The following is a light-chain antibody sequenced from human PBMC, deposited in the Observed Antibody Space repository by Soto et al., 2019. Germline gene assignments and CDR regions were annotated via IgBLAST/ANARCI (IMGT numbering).Light chain of an antibody. V-gene: IGKV3-11*01. Sequence: VLTQSPATLSLSPGESATLSCRASQNVGNNLAWYQQKSGQAPRLLIYAAYDRATGVPARFSGRMSGTDFTLTISSLEPEDFATYFCQQRSRWPRGTFGRGTKLE. CDR3: QQRSRWPRGT. CDR2: AAY. CDR1: QNVGNN. J-gene: IGKJ2*02.